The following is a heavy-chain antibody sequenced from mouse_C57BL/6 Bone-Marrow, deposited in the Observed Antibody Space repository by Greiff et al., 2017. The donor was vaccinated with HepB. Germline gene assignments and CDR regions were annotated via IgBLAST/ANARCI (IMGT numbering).Heavy chain of an antibody. CDR1: GFTFSSYA. V-gene: IGHV5-4*01. Sequence: EVQRVESGGGLVKPGGSLKLSCAASGFTFSSYALSWVRQTPEKRLEWVATISDGGSYTYYPDNVKGRFTISRDNAKNNLYLQMSHLKSEDTAMYYWARSGSSLFAYWGQGTLVTVSA. CDR3: ARSGSSLFAY. J-gene: IGHJ3*01. CDR2: ISDGGSYT. D-gene: IGHD1-1*01.